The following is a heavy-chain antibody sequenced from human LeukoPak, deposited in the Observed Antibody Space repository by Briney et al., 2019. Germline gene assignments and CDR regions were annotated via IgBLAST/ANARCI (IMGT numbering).Heavy chain of an antibody. CDR3: ARLLSSSHSFES. D-gene: IGHD6-6*01. Sequence: SETLSLTCTVSGGSISSSSYYWGWIRLPPGKGLEWIGSIYYSGSTYYNPSLKSRVTISVDTSKNQFSLKLSSVTAADTAVYYCARLLSSSHSFESWGQGTLVSVSS. CDR1: GGSISSSSYY. V-gene: IGHV4-39*07. J-gene: IGHJ4*02. CDR2: IYYSGST.